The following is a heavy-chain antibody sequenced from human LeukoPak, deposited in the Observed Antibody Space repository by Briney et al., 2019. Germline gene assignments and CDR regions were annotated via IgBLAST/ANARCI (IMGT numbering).Heavy chain of an antibody. J-gene: IGHJ4*02. CDR1: GGSISSYY. D-gene: IGHD4-17*01. Sequence: SETLSLTCTVSGGSISSYYWSWIRQPPGKGLEWIGYIYYSGSTYYNPSLKSRVTISVDTSKNQFSLKLSSVTAADTAVYYCARATHDYGDSRLFDYWGQGTLVTVSS. CDR3: ARATHDYGDSRLFDY. CDR2: IYYSGST. V-gene: IGHV4-59*12.